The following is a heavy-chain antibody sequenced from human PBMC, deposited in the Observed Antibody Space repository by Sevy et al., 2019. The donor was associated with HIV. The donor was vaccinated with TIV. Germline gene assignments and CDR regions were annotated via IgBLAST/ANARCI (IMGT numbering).Heavy chain of an antibody. CDR2: IHYTGGT. CDR1: GGSLSSSDSY. Sequence: SETLSLTCTVSGGSLSSSDSYWSWIYQPPGKGLEWLGYIHYTGGTYYNPFLKSRVAMSVDTYEEQFSLRLSFLTAADTALYYCANKRGYSHGPFDYWGQGILVTVSS. D-gene: IGHD5-12*01. J-gene: IGHJ4*02. V-gene: IGHV4-30-4*01. CDR3: ANKRGYSHGPFDY.